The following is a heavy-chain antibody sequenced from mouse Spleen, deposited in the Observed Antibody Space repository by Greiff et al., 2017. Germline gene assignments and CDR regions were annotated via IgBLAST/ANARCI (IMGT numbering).Heavy chain of an antibody. Sequence: QVHVKQPGAELVKPGASVKLSCKASGYTFTSYWMHWVKQRPGQGLEWIGMIHPNSGSTNYNEKFKSKATLTVDKSSSTAYMQLSSLTSEDSAVYYCARGNWDGYFDVWGAGTTVTVSS. CDR3: ARGNWDGYFDV. D-gene: IGHD4-1*01. V-gene: IGHV1-64*01. J-gene: IGHJ1*01. CDR1: GYTFTSYW. CDR2: IHPNSGST.